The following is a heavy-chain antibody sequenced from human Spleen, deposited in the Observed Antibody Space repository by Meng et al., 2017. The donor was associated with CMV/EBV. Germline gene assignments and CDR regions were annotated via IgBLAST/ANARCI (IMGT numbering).Heavy chain of an antibody. Sequence: GESLKISCAASGFTFSSYSMNWVRQAPGKGLEWVSSISSSSSYIYYADSVKGRFTISRDNSKNTLYLQMNSLRAEDTAVYFCARDRGGYVDYWGQRTLVTVSS. V-gene: IGHV3-21*04. CDR2: ISSSSSYI. CDR1: GFTFSSYS. CDR3: ARDRGGYVDY. J-gene: IGHJ4*02. D-gene: IGHD5-12*01.